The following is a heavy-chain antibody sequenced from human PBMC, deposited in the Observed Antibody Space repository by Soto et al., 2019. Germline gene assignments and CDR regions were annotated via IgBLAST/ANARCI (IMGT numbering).Heavy chain of an antibody. D-gene: IGHD4-17*01. V-gene: IGHV3-23*01. CDR3: AKSPRKTTVTEFDY. Sequence: GGSLRLSCAASGFTFSSYAMSWVRQAPGKGLEWVSAISGSGGSTYYADSVKGRFTISRDNSKNTLYLQMNSLRAEATAVYYCAKSPRKTTVTEFDYWGQGTLVTVSS. J-gene: IGHJ4*02. CDR1: GFTFSSYA. CDR2: ISGSGGST.